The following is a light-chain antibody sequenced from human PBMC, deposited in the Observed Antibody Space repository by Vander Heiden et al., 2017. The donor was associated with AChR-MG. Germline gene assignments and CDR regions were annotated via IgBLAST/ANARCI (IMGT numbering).Light chain of an antibody. CDR2: DVI. Sequence: QSALTQPASVSGSPGQSITISCIGTSSDIGAYNFVSWYQQHPGNAPVVGRQDVIKRPSGVSYRVSGSKSGTTASLTISGLQVEDEAYYDCSSYTTTQTRVFGGGTKLTVL. J-gene: IGLJ2*01. CDR1: SSDIGAYNF. V-gene: IGLV2-14*01. CDR3: SSYTTTQTRV.